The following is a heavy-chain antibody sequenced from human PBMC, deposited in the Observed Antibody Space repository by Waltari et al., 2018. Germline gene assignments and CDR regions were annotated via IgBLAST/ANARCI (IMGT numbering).Heavy chain of an antibody. CDR3: VRVRGVRTLNDAFDI. J-gene: IGHJ3*02. CDR2: INPNSGGT. D-gene: IGHD3-10*01. Sequence: QVQLVQSGAEVKKPGASVKVSCKASGYTFTGYYMHWVRQAPGQGLEWMGRINPNSGGTNYAQKFQGRVTMTRDTSISTAYMELSRLRSDDTAVYYCVRVRGVRTLNDAFDIWGQGTMVTVSS. V-gene: IGHV1-2*06. CDR1: GYTFTGYY.